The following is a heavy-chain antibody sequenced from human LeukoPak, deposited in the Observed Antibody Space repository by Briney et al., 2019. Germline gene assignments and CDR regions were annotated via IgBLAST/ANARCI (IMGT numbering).Heavy chain of an antibody. CDR3: ARLRGYSYDY. CDR1: GGSTSSSNYY. Sequence: SETLSLTCTVSGGSTSSSNYYWGWIRQPPGKGLEWIGNIFYSGSTYYNPSLKSRVTISVDTSKNHFSLKLSSVTAADTAVYYCARLRGYSYDYWGQGTLVTVSS. CDR2: IFYSGST. D-gene: IGHD5-18*01. J-gene: IGHJ4*02. V-gene: IGHV4-39*02.